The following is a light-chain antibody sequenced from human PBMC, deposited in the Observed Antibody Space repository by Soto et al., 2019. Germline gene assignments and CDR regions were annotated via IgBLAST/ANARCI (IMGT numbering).Light chain of an antibody. CDR1: QDIRHY. CDR2: DAS. Sequence: DLQMTQSPSSLSASVGDRVTITCQASQDIRHYLNWYQLKPGTAPKLLIYDASNLETGVPSRFSGSRSGTDFTLIISSLQPEDVATYFCQQYGDLLFTFGGGTKVEIK. CDR3: QQYGDLLFT. J-gene: IGKJ4*01. V-gene: IGKV1-33*01.